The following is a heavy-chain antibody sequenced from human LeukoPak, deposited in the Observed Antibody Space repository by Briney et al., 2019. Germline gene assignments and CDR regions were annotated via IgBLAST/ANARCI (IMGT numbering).Heavy chain of an antibody. CDR2: IIPIFGTA. V-gene: IGHV1-69*06. Sequence: ASVKVSCKAPGGTFSSYAISWVRQAPGQGLEWMGGIIPIFGTANYAQKFQGRVTITADKSTSTAYMELSSLRSEDTAVYYCAREQSTTYWFDPWGQRTLVTVSS. CDR3: AREQSTTYWFDP. D-gene: IGHD4-17*01. CDR1: GGTFSSYA. J-gene: IGHJ5*02.